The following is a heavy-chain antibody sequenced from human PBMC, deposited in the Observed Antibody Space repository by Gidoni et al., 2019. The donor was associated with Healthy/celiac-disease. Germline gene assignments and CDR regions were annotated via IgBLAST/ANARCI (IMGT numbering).Heavy chain of an antibody. D-gene: IGHD3-10*01. V-gene: IGHV2-5*02. CDR3: AHRVPIYYGSGTKKPDAFDI. CDR1: GFSLSTSGVG. Sequence: QITLKESGPTLVKPTQTLTLTCTFSGFSLSTSGVGVGWIRQPPGKALEWLALIYWDDDKRYSPSLKSRLTITKDTSKNQVVLTMTNMDPVDTATYYCAHRVPIYYGSGTKKPDAFDIWGQGTMVTVSS. CDR2: IYWDDDK. J-gene: IGHJ3*02.